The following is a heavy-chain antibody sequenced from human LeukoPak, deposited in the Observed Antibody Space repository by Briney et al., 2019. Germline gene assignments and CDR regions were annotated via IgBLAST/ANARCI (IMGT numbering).Heavy chain of an antibody. CDR3: ARQGGSSSPYYYYYMDV. CDR2: IHRSGST. V-gene: IGHV4-38-2*01. CDR1: GYSISSGYY. J-gene: IGHJ6*03. Sequence: SETLSLTCAVSGYSISSGYYWGWFRQPPGKGLEWIGTIHRSGSTCSNPSLKSRLTISVDTSKNQFSLKLNSLTAADTAVYYCARQGGSSSPYYYYYMDVWGKGTTVTVPS. D-gene: IGHD6-13*01.